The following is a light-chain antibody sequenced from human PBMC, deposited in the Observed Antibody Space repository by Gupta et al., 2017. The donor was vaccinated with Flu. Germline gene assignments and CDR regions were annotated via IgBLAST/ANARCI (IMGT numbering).Light chain of an antibody. CDR3: QQRSAWPMST. V-gene: IGKV3-11*01. CDR2: DAS. Sequence: EVVVPQSPATLSMSPGERAVLACRASKRESPSIAWYQQKRGQAPSLLMYDASRSADGIPARFSGSGSGTDFTLPISTVEPEDFAVYYCQQRSAWPMSTFGQGTKLEI. J-gene: IGKJ2*01. CDR1: KRESPS.